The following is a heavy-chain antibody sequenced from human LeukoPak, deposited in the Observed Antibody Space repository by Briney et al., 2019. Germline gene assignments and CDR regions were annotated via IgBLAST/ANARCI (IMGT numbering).Heavy chain of an antibody. CDR3: ARDGLLRYYYGSGSPSYYYYYLDV. Sequence: PGGSLRLSCAASGFTFSSYWMSWVRQAPGKGLGWVANIKQDGSEKYYVDSVKGRFTISRDNAKNSLYLQMNSLRAEDTAVYYCARDGLLRYYYGSGSPSYYYYYLDVWGKGTTVTVSS. J-gene: IGHJ6*03. CDR2: IKQDGSEK. CDR1: GFTFSSYW. D-gene: IGHD3-10*01. V-gene: IGHV3-7*01.